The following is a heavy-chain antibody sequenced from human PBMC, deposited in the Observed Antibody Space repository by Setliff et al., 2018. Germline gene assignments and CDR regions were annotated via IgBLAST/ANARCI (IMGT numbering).Heavy chain of an antibody. D-gene: IGHD2-2*01. V-gene: IGHV1-18*04. CDR1: GYTFSNYG. CDR3: SRLVRYCTTTSCQGASGAEL. J-gene: IGHJ4*02. Sequence: ASVKVSCKASGYTFSNYGITWVRQAPGQGLEWMGWISAYSGNTKYALTLQGRVTMTTXXXTXTXXXXXXXXXXXXXAVYYCSRLVRYCTTTSCQGASGAELWGQGTLVTV. CDR2: ISAYSGNT.